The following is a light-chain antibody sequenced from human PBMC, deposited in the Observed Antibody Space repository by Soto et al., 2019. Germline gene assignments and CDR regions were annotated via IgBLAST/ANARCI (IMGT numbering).Light chain of an antibody. J-gene: IGKJ4*01. CDR1: QSVSSNY. V-gene: IGKV3D-7*01. CDR2: GAS. CDR3: QQVYNRLT. Sequence: PGERVTLSCRASQSVSSNYLTWYQQKPGQAPRLLIYGASTRATSIPARFSGSGSGTDFTLTISSLKPEDFAVYYCQQVYNRLTFGGGTKVEIK.